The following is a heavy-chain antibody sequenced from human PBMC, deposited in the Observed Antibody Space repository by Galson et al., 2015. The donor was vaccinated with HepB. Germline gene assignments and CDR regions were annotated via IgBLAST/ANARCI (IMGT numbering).Heavy chain of an antibody. CDR3: ARDWGKAVAGTWWFDP. CDR2: ISSNSDYI. D-gene: IGHD6-19*01. CDR1: RFTFSNYN. J-gene: IGHJ5*02. Sequence: SLRLSCAASRFTFSNYNMNWVRQPPGKGLEWVASISSNSDYIYYADSVKGRFTISRDNAKNPLYPQMNGLRAEDTAIYYCARDWGKAVAGTWWFDPWGQGTLVTVSS. V-gene: IGHV3-21*01.